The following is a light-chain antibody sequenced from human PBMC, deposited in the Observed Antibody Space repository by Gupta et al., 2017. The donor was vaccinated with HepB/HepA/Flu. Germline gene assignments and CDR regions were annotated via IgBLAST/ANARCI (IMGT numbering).Light chain of an antibody. CDR3: NSDAGSNTVV. V-gene: IGLV2-14*01. CDR1: NSDVGAYNY. CDR2: DVT. Sequence: QSALTQPASVSGSPGQSITISCTGTNSDVGAYNYVSWYQQHPGKVPKLMIYDVTYRPSGVSSRCSGSKSGNTASLTIFGLQAEDECYYFCNSDAGSNTVVFGGGTKLTVL. J-gene: IGLJ2*01.